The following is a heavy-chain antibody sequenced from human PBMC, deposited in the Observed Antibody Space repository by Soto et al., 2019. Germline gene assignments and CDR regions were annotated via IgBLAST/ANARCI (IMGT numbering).Heavy chain of an antibody. CDR1: GFTFSDHH. CDR2: SRSKAKGYTT. CDR3: SRNASKGDSSAFDI. Sequence: EVQLVESGGGLVQPGGSLRLSCAASGFTFSDHHIDWVRQAPGKGLEWVGRSRSKAKGYTTGYAASVKGRFTISRDYSKSSLFSEKHHPQIEETGMYYFSRNASKGDSSAFDIWGQGTMVTVSS. V-gene: IGHV3-72*01. D-gene: IGHD3-16*01. J-gene: IGHJ3*02.